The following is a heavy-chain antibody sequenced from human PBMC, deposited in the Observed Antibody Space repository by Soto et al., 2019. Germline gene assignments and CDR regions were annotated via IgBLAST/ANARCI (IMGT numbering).Heavy chain of an antibody. CDR1: GGSISSYY. D-gene: IGHD3-10*01. CDR2: IYYSGST. Sequence: SETLSLTCTVSGGSISSYYWSWIRQPPGKGLEWIGYIYYSGSTYYNPSLKSRVTISVDTSKNQFSLKLSSVTAADTAVYYCARAGSYIYYYGMDVWGQGTTVTVSS. CDR3: ARAGSYIYYYGMDV. V-gene: IGHV4-59*06. J-gene: IGHJ6*02.